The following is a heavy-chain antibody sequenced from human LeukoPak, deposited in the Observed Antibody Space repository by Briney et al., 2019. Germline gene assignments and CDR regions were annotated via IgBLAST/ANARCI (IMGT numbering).Heavy chain of an antibody. Sequence: GRSLRLSCAASGFTFDDYAMHWVRQAPGKGLEWVSGISWNSGSIGYADSVKGRFTISRDNAKNSLYLQMNSLRAEDTALYYCAKDRGDGSGSYLGPGFSYYFDYWGQGTLVTVSS. CDR3: AKDRGDGSGSYLGPGFSYYFDY. J-gene: IGHJ4*02. V-gene: IGHV3-9*01. CDR2: ISWNSGSI. D-gene: IGHD3-10*01. CDR1: GFTFDDYA.